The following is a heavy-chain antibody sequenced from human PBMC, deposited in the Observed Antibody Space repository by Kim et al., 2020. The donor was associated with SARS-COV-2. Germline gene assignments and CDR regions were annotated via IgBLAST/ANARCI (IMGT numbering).Heavy chain of an antibody. CDR2: ISGSGGST. CDR1: GFTFSSYA. CDR3: AKYGFDYYDSSGITGDWFDP. D-gene: IGHD3-22*01. Sequence: GGSLRLSCAASGFTFSSYAMSWVRQAPGKGLEWVSAISGSGGSTYYADSVKGRFTISRDNSKNTLYLQMNSLRAEHTAVYYCAKYGFDYYDSSGITGDWFDPWGQGTLVTVSS. J-gene: IGHJ5*02. V-gene: IGHV3-23*01.